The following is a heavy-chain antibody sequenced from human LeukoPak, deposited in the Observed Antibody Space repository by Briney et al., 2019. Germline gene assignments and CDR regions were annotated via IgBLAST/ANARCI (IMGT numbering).Heavy chain of an antibody. J-gene: IGHJ4*02. Sequence: SETLSLTCAVYAGSLGGYYSSWIRHPPGRGLGWIGEINHSGSTNYNPSLKSRVTISVDTSKNQFSLKLSSVTAADTAVYYCARGPGGYSYGHDYWGQGTLVTVSS. CDR2: INHSGST. D-gene: IGHD5-18*01. V-gene: IGHV4-34*01. CDR1: AGSLGGYY. CDR3: ARGPGGYSYGHDY.